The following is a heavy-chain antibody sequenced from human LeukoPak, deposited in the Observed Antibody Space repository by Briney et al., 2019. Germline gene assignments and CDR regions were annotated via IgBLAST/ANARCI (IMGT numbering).Heavy chain of an antibody. CDR2: INSDGSST. CDR1: GFTFSSYW. V-gene: IGHV3-74*01. J-gene: IGHJ4*02. Sequence: GGSLRLSCAASGFTFSSYWMYWVRQAPGKGLVWVSRINSDGSSTSYADSVKGRFTISRDNAKNTLYLQMNSLRAEDTAVYYCARTGDWLSDYYFDYWGQGTLVTVSS. CDR3: ARTGDWLSDYYFDY. D-gene: IGHD3/OR15-3a*01.